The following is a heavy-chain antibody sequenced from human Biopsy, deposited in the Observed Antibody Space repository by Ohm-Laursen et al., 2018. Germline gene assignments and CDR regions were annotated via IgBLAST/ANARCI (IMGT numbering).Heavy chain of an antibody. J-gene: IGHJ5*02. Sequence: GTLSLTWTVSGGSISNNNYYWGWIRQPPGKGLEWIGSIFYRGSTHYKPSHKSRVNISVDTSKNQFSLKLNSVTAADTAVYYCARDYDTSGYYYVSWGQGTLVTVSS. CDR3: ARDYDTSGYYYVS. CDR2: IFYRGST. CDR1: GGSISNNNYY. V-gene: IGHV4-39*01. D-gene: IGHD3-22*01.